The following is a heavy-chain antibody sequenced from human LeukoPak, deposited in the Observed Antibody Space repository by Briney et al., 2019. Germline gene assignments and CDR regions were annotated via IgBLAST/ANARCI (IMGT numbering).Heavy chain of an antibody. CDR2: ISWNSGSI. Sequence: PGGSLRLSCAASGFTFDDYAMHWVRQAPGKGLEWVSGISWNSGSIGYADSVKGRFTISRDNAKNSLYLQMNSLRAEDTALYYCAKVGGNSGYYFDYWGQGTLVTVSS. CDR3: AKVGGNSGYYFDY. D-gene: IGHD4-23*01. CDR1: GFTFDDYA. V-gene: IGHV3-9*01. J-gene: IGHJ4*02.